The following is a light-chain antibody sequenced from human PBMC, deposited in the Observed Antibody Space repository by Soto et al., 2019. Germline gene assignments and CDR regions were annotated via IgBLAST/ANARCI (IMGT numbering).Light chain of an antibody. CDR3: QQYNNWPGT. J-gene: IGKJ1*01. Sequence: EIVMTQSPATLSVSPGERATLSCRASQSVSSNLAWYQQKPGQAPRLLIYGASTRATGIPARFSGSGSGTEFTLTISGLPSEDFAVYYCQQYNNWPGTFGQGTKVEIK. CDR2: GAS. V-gene: IGKV3-15*01. CDR1: QSVSSN.